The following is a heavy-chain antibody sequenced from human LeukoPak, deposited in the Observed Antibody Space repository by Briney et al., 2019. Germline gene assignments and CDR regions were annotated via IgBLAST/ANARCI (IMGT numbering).Heavy chain of an antibody. CDR3: ARRGESKFYYYDSSGSQPEGAFDI. V-gene: IGHV4-39*07. D-gene: IGHD3-22*01. CDR2: IHYSGST. CDR1: GGSISSSSYY. Sequence: PSETLSLTCTVSGGSISSSSYYWGWIRQPPGKGLEWIGSIHYSGSTNYNPSLKSRVTISVDTSKNQFSLKLSSVTAADTAVYYCARRGESKFYYYDSSGSQPEGAFDIWGQGTMVTVSS. J-gene: IGHJ3*02.